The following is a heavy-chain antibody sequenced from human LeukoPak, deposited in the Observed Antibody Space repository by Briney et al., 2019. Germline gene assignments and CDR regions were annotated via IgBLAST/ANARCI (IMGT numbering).Heavy chain of an antibody. CDR2: INPNSGGT. Sequence: ASVKVSCKPSGYTFTDYYIHWVRRAPGQGLVWMGWINPNSGGTNYAQNLKGRVIMTRDTSNNTAYMELSRLRSDDAAVYYCARVVDDWDYFDYWGQGTLVTVSS. V-gene: IGHV1-2*02. J-gene: IGHJ4*02. CDR3: ARVVDDWDYFDY. D-gene: IGHD2-15*01. CDR1: GYTFTDYY.